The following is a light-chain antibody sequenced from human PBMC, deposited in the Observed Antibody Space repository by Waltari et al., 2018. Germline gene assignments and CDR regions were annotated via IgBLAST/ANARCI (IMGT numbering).Light chain of an antibody. CDR1: QCLLNSSGYTF. V-gene: IGKV2-28*01. Sequence: IVMTQSLLSLPVILGGPASISCRSSQCLLNSSGYTFLDWYVQKPGQAQQLLIYLVSDRASGVPDRFSGSGSGTDFSLKISRVEAEDVGLYYCMQARQTPWTFGQGTKVEIK. CDR3: MQARQTPWT. CDR2: LVS. J-gene: IGKJ1*01.